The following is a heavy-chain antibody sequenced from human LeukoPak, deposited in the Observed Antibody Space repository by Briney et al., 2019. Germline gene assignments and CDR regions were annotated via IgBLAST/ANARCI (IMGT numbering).Heavy chain of an antibody. CDR3: ARGGNYYDSSGSGLFDP. V-gene: IGHV1-8*01. D-gene: IGHD3-22*01. CDR1: GYTFTSYD. Sequence: GASVKVSCKASGYTFTSYDINWVRQATGQGLEGMGWMNPNSGNTGYAQKFQGRVTMTRNTSISTAYMELSSLRSEDTAVYYCARGGNYYDSSGSGLFDPWGQGTLVTVSS. CDR2: MNPNSGNT. J-gene: IGHJ5*02.